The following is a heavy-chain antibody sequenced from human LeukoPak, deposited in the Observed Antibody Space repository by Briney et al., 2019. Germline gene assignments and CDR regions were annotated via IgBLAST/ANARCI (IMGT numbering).Heavy chain of an antibody. CDR3: VAGTDYYHYYMDV. CDR2: IYTSGST. CDR1: GGSISSYY. Sequence: PSETLSLTCTVSGGSISSYYWSWIRQPAGKGLEWIGRIYTSGSTNYNPSLKSRVTMSVDTSKNQFSLKLSSVTAADTAVYYCVAGTDYYHYYMDVWGKGTTVTVSS. V-gene: IGHV4-4*07. D-gene: IGHD6-13*01. J-gene: IGHJ6*03.